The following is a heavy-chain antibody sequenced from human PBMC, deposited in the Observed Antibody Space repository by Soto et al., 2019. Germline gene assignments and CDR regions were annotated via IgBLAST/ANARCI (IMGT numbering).Heavy chain of an antibody. CDR1: GFTFSSYA. J-gene: IGHJ6*02. Sequence: HPGGSLRLSCAASGFTFSSYAMSWVRQAPGKGLEWVSAISGSGGSTYYADSVKGRFTISRDNSKNTLYLQMNSLRAEDTAVYYCAKQITMVRGVIISPYYYYGMDVWGQGTTVTVSS. D-gene: IGHD3-10*01. CDR3: AKQITMVRGVIISPYYYYGMDV. CDR2: ISGSGGST. V-gene: IGHV3-23*01.